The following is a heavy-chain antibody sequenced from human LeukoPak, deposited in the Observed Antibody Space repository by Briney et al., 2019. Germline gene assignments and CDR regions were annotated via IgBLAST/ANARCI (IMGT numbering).Heavy chain of an antibody. Sequence: ASVKVSCKAFGYTFTGYYMHWVRQAPGQGLEWMGWINPNSGDTNYAQKFQGRVTMTRDTSISTAYMELRRLRSDDTAVYYCARHGKSGGTTLFYMDVWGKGATVTVSS. CDR3: ARHGKSGGTTLFYMDV. J-gene: IGHJ6*03. V-gene: IGHV1-2*02. D-gene: IGHD4-11*01. CDR2: INPNSGDT. CDR1: GYTFTGYY.